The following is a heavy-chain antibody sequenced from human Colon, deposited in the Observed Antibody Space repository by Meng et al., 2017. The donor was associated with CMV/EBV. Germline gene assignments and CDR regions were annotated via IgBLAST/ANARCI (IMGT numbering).Heavy chain of an antibody. D-gene: IGHD3-22*01. Sequence: GGSLRLPCAASGFTFSSYEMNWVRQAPGKGLEWVSYISGNGRTIYYADSVKGRFTISRDNARTSLYLQMNSLRAEDTAVYYCARDGGYYDSSGTYPVGLDYWGQGTLVTVSS. V-gene: IGHV3-48*03. CDR1: GFTFSSYE. CDR2: ISGNGRTI. CDR3: ARDGGYYDSSGTYPVGLDY. J-gene: IGHJ4*02.